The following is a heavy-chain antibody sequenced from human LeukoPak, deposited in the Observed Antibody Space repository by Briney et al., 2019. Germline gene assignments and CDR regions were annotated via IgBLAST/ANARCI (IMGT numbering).Heavy chain of an antibody. Sequence: SETLSLTCTVSGGSISSSSYYWGWIRQPPGKGLEWIGSIYYSGSTYYNPSLKSRVTISVDTSKNQFSLKLSSVTAADTAVYYCARLERSRMDGAQYWGQGTLVTVSS. J-gene: IGHJ4*02. CDR1: GGSISSSSYY. V-gene: IGHV4-39*01. D-gene: IGHD4/OR15-4a*01. CDR3: ARLERSRMDGAQY. CDR2: IYYSGST.